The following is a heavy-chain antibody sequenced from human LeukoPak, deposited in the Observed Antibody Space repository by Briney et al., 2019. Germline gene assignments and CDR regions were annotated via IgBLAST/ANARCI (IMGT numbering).Heavy chain of an antibody. CDR2: IHYSGST. CDR1: GGSINSGDYY. D-gene: IGHD3-3*01. Sequence: SETLSLTCTVSGGSINSGDYYWTWIRQHPGRGLEWIGYIHYSGSTFYNPSLKSRVIISVDTSKNQFSLKLSSVTAADTAVYYCASVLRFLEWLLYTSPVDYFDYWGQGTLVTVSS. J-gene: IGHJ4*02. V-gene: IGHV4-31*03. CDR3: ASVLRFLEWLLYTSPVDYFDY.